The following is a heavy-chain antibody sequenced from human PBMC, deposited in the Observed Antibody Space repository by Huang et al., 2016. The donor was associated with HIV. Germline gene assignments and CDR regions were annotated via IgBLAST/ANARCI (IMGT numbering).Heavy chain of an antibody. CDR2: VDQSGST. V-gene: IGHV4-39*01. CDR3: ASQHIGAAATWF. J-gene: IGHJ4*02. Sequence: QLQLQESGPGQVKPSETLSLTCTVSGDFISSTNYYWGWIRQSPGKGLEWVGSVDQSGSTNYNPSLEGRGTLAVDTSRNQFALRWNSVTAADTAVYYCASQHIGAAATWFWGRGTQVAVSS. CDR1: GDFISSTNYY. D-gene: IGHD6-13*01.